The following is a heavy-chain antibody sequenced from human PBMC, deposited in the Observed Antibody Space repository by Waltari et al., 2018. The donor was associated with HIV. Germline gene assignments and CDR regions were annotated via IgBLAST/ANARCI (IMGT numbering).Heavy chain of an antibody. CDR3: ARGPHSYYGMDV. CDR1: GGSISSYY. CDR2: INYSGST. J-gene: IGHJ6*02. Sequence: QVQLQESGPGLVKPSETLSLTCTVSGGSISSYYWRWIRQPPGKGLEWIGYINYSGSTNYNRALKSRVTISVDTSKNQFSLELSSVTAADTAVYYCARGPHSYYGMDVWGQGTTVTVSS. V-gene: IGHV4-59*01.